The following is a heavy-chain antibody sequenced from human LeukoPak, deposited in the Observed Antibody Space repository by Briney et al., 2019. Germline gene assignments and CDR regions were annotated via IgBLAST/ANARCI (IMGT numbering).Heavy chain of an antibody. CDR2: IRYDGSNK. Sequence: GGSLRLSCAASGFTFSSYGMHWVRQAPGKGLEWVAFIRYDGSNKYYADSVKGRFTISRDNSKNTLYLQMNSLRAEDTALYYCAKDISRGWYRGVFWGQGTLVTVSS. J-gene: IGHJ4*02. CDR1: GFTFSSYG. CDR3: AKDISRGWYRGVF. D-gene: IGHD6-19*01. V-gene: IGHV3-30*02.